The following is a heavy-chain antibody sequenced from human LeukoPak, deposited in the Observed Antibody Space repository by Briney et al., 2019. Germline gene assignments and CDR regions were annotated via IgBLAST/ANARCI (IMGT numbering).Heavy chain of an antibody. Sequence: GGSLRLSCAASGFTFITYGMHWVRQAPGKGLEWVAVIRYDGSNKYYADSVKGRFTISRDNSKNTLYLQMNSLRAEDTAVYYCARQDATTTPGGFFDYWGQGTLVTVSS. CDR1: GFTFITYG. CDR2: IRYDGSNK. D-gene: IGHD4-17*01. J-gene: IGHJ4*02. V-gene: IGHV3-33*01. CDR3: ARQDATTTPGGFFDY.